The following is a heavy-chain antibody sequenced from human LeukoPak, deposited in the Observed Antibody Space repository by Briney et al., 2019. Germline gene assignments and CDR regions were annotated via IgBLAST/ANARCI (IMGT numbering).Heavy chain of an antibody. D-gene: IGHD4-17*01. J-gene: IGHJ4*02. V-gene: IGHV4-59*01. CDR2: IRYTGNT. Sequence: SETLSLTCNVSGDSIIAYYWSWIRQPPGKGLEWIGHIRYTGNTNIGNTNYNPSLKSRVTILVDTSKNQFSLSLTSLTAADTAVYYCARGGGPTVTTANLAYWGQGTLVTVSS. CDR1: GDSIIAYY. CDR3: ARGGGPTVTTANLAY.